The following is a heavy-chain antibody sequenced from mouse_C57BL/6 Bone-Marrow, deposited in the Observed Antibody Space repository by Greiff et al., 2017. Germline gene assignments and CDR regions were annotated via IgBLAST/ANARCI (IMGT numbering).Heavy chain of an antibody. CDR2: IDPEDGDT. D-gene: IGHD1-1*01. V-gene: IGHV14-1*01. CDR3: TTGICYYGQGY. J-gene: IGHJ2*01. Sequence: VQLKESGAELVRPGASVKLSCTASGFNIKDYYMHWVKQRPEQGLEWIGRIDPEDGDTEYASKFQGKATMTADTSPNPAYLQLSSLTSEDTAVLFCTTGICYYGQGYWGQGTTLTVSS. CDR1: GFNIKDYY.